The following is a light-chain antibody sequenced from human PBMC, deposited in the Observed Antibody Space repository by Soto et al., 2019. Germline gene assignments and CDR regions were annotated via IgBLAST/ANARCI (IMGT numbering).Light chain of an antibody. J-gene: IGLJ1*01. CDR2: DVT. CDR3: SSYTSSSTYV. CDR1: SSDVGGYNY. V-gene: IGLV2-14*01. Sequence: QSALTQLASVPGSPGQSIIISCTGTSSDVGGYNYVSWYQQHPGKAPKLMIYDVTNRPSGVSNRFSGSKSGNTASLTISGLQAEDEADYYCSSYTSSSTYVFGTGTEVTV.